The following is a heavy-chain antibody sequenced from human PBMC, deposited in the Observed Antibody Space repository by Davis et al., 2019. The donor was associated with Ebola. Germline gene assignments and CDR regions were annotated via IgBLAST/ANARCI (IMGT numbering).Heavy chain of an antibody. D-gene: IGHD2-15*01. J-gene: IGHJ6*04. CDR1: GFTFSSYS. V-gene: IGHV3-21*01. CDR3: ARDLVVVVAANQGWYYGMDV. CDR2: ISSSSSYI. Sequence: PGGSLRLSCAASGFTFSSYSMNWVRQAPGKGLEWVSSISSSSSYIYYADSVKGRFTISRDNAKNSLYLQMNSLRAEDTAVYYCARDLVVVVAANQGWYYGMDVWDKGTMVTVSS.